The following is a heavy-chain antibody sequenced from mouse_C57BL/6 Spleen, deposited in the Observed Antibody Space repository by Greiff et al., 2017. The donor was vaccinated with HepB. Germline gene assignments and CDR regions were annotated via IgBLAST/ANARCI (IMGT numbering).Heavy chain of an antibody. J-gene: IGHJ4*01. CDR3: ARDNYGSSYAMDY. D-gene: IGHD1-1*01. CDR1: GYAFSSSW. CDR2: IYPGDGDT. V-gene: IGHV1-82*01. Sequence: QAQLQQSGPELVKPGASVKISCKASGYAFSSSWMNWVKQRPGKGLEWIGRIYPGDGDTNYNGKFKGKATLTADKSSSTAYMQLSSLTSEDSAVYFCARDNYGSSYAMDYWGQGTSVTVSS.